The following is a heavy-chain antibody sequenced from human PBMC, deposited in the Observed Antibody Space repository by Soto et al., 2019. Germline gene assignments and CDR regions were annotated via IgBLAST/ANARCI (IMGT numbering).Heavy chain of an antibody. V-gene: IGHV4-59*01. Sequence: SETLSLTCTVSGGSISGYHWSWIRQPPGKGLEWIAYIHYTGSTNYNPSLKSRVAISVDTSKNQFSLRLSSVTAADTAVYYCARGSTPSFDYWGRGTLVTVSS. CDR3: ARGSTPSFDY. J-gene: IGHJ4*02. CDR1: GGSISGYH. D-gene: IGHD6-6*01. CDR2: IHYTGST.